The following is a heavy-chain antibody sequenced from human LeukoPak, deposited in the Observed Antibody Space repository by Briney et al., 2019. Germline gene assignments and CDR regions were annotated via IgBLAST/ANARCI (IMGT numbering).Heavy chain of an antibody. Sequence: PSETLSLTCAVSGYSISSGYYWGWIRPPPGKGLEWIGSIYHSGSTYYNPSLKSRVTISVDTSKNQFSLKLSSVTAADTAVYYCARNPVLDIVVVPAAIFDYWGQGTLVTVSS. J-gene: IGHJ4*02. V-gene: IGHV4-38-2*01. CDR3: ARNPVLDIVVVPAAIFDY. D-gene: IGHD2-2*03. CDR1: GYSISSGYY. CDR2: IYHSGST.